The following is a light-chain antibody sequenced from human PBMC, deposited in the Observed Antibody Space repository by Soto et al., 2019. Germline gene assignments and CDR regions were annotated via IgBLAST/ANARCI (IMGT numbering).Light chain of an antibody. J-gene: IGKJ3*01. CDR3: QQYNNWPQGT. CDR2: GAS. CDR1: QSVSSN. V-gene: IGKV3-15*01. Sequence: EIVMTQSPATLSVSPGERATLSCRASQSVSSNLAWYQQKPGQAPRLLIYGASTRATGIPARFSGSGSGTEFTLTISSLQSEDFAVYYCQQYNNWPQGTFGPGTKVISN.